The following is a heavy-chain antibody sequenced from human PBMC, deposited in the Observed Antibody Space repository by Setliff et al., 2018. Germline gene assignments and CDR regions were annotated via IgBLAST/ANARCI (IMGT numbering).Heavy chain of an antibody. CDR2: IYTSGST. J-gene: IGHJ3*02. CDR3: ARKGISALSGAFDM. Sequence: KPSETLSLTCTVSGGSISSGSYYWSWIRQPAGKGLEWIGRIYTSGSTNYNPSLKSRVTMSLDTSKNQFSLKLSSVTAADTAVYYCARKGISALSGAFDMWGQGTMVTVSS. CDR1: GGSISSGSYY. V-gene: IGHV4-61*02. D-gene: IGHD1-26*01.